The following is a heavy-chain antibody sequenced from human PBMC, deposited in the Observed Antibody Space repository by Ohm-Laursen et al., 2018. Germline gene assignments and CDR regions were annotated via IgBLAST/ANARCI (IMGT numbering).Heavy chain of an antibody. CDR3: ARIRWQWLPYFDY. J-gene: IGHJ4*02. CDR1: GFSLNNTRVG. D-gene: IGHD6-19*01. Sequence: PTQTLTLTSTFSGFSLNNTRVGVSWIRQPPGKALEWLAHIFSPDEKSYRTSLRSRLTVSKDTSKSQVVLTMTNMDPVDTATYYCARIRWQWLPYFDYWGQGTLVTVSS. CDR2: IFSPDEK. V-gene: IGHV2-26*01.